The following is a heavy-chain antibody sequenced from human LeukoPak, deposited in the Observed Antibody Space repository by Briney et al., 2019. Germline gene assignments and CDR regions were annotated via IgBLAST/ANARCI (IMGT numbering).Heavy chain of an antibody. CDR1: GFTFSNYG. J-gene: IGHJ4*02. Sequence: PGGSLRLSCAASGFTFSNYGMHWVRQAPGKGLEWVAVIWYEGSNKYYADSVKGRFTISRDNSKNTLYMQMNSLRVEDTAVYYCATAPRGGDYEDYWGQGTLSPSPQ. CDR3: ATAPRGGDYEDY. D-gene: IGHD4-17*01. V-gene: IGHV3-33*01. CDR2: IWYEGSNK.